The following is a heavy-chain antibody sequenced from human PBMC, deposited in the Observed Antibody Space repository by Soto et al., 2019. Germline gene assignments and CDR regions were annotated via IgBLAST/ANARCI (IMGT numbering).Heavy chain of an antibody. Sequence: KTSETLSLTCAVYGGSFSGYYWSWIRQPPGKGLEWIGEINHSGSTNYNPSLKSRVTISVDTSKNQFSLKLSSVTAADTAVYYCARGLRQISTYFDYWGQGTLVTVYS. J-gene: IGHJ4*02. CDR1: GGSFSGYY. CDR3: ARGLRQISTYFDY. D-gene: IGHD3-3*02. CDR2: INHSGST. V-gene: IGHV4-34*01.